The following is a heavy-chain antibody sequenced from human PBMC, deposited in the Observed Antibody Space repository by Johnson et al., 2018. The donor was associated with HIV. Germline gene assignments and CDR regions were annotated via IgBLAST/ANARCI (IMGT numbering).Heavy chain of an antibody. CDR2: IYSGGST. J-gene: IGHJ3*02. V-gene: IGHV3-NL1*01. CDR1: GFTFSSYA. CDR3: ARDTQSGRYLEGTGAFDI. D-gene: IGHD3-10*01. Sequence: QEKLVESGGGVVQPGRSLRLSCAASGFTFSSYAMHWVRQAPGKGLEWVSVIYSGGSTYSADTVTGRCNSFRENSKNTLYLQMGSLRAEDMAVYYCARDTQSGRYLEGTGAFDIWGQGTMVTVSS.